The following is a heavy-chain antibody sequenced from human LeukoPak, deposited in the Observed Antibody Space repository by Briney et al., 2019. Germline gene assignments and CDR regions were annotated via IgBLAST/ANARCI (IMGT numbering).Heavy chain of an antibody. CDR3: AREHSSSSRFDP. D-gene: IGHD6-6*01. V-gene: IGHV1-69*05. Sequence: GASVKVSCKASGGTFSSYAISWVRQAPGQGLEWMGGIIPIFGTANYAQKFQGRVTITTDESTSTAYMELSSLRSEDTAVYYCAREHSSSSRFDPWGQGTRVTVSS. CDR2: IIPIFGTA. J-gene: IGHJ5*02. CDR1: GGTFSSYA.